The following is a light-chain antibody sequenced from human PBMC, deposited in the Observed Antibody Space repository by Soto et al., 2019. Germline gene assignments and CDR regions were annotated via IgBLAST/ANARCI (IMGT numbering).Light chain of an antibody. J-gene: IGLJ1*01. CDR1: SSDVGAYNY. Sequence: QSALTQPASVSGSPGQSITISCTGTSSDVGAYNYVSCYQHHPGKVPKLLIYEVTNRPSGVSDRFSGSKSGNTASLTISGLQAEDEADYYCSSKRDSSTLLVFGTGTKVTVL. CDR3: SSKRDSSTLLV. CDR2: EVT. V-gene: IGLV2-14*01.